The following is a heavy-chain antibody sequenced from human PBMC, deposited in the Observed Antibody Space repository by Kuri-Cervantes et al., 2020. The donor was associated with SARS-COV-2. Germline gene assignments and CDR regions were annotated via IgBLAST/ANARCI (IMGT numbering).Heavy chain of an antibody. CDR1: GYTFTGYY. CDR2: INPNSGGT. D-gene: IGHD6-6*01. J-gene: IGHJ3*02. CDR3: ARESIAARLDAFDI. Sequence: ASAKVSCKASGYTFTGYYMHWVRQAPGQGLEWMGWINPNSGGTNYAQKFQGRVTMTRDTSISTAYMELSRLRSDDTAVYYCARESIAARLDAFDIWGQGTMVTVSS. V-gene: IGHV1-2*02.